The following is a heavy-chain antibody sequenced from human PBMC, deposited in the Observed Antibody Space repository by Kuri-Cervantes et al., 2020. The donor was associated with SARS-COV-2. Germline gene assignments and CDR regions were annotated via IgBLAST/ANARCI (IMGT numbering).Heavy chain of an antibody. J-gene: IGHJ4*02. D-gene: IGHD3-22*01. CDR3: TTEGHYYDSSGYEQFDY. V-gene: IGHV3-15*01. CDR2: IKSQTDGGTS. Sequence: GESLKISCAASGFTFSSYAMSWVRQAPGKGLEWVGRIKSQTDGGTSDYAAPTKGRFTISRDDSKTTLYLQMNSLKTEDTAVYYCTTEGHYYDSSGYEQFDYWGQGTLVTVSS. CDR1: GFTFSSYA.